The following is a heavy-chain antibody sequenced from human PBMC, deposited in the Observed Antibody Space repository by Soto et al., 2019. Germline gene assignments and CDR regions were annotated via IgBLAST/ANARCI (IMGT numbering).Heavy chain of an antibody. CDR1: GYTFTSYD. Sequence: ASVKVSCKASGYTFTSYDINWVRQATGQGFEWMGWMNPNSGNTGYAQKLKGRVTMTRNTSISTAYMELSSLRSEDTAVYYCARSGSGPFDYWGQGTLVTVSS. D-gene: IGHD6-19*01. V-gene: IGHV1-8*01. CDR2: MNPNSGNT. J-gene: IGHJ4*02. CDR3: ARSGSGPFDY.